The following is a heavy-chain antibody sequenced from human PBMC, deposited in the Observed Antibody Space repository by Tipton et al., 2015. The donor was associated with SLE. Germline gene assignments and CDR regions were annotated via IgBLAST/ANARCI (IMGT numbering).Heavy chain of an antibody. J-gene: IGHJ3*02. Sequence: ILSLTCTVSGGSISSYYWSWIRQPPGKGLEWIGYIYYSGSTNYNPSLKSRVTISVDTSKNQFSLKLSSVTAADTAVYYCARAGKARALDAFDIWGQGTMVTVSS. V-gene: IGHV4-59*01. CDR2: IYYSGST. CDR1: GGSISSYY. CDR3: ARAGKARALDAFDI.